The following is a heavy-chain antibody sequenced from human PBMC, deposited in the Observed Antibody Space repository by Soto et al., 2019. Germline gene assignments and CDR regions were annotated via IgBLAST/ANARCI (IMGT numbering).Heavy chain of an antibody. J-gene: IGHJ6*04. CDR2: INTYNGNT. CDR1: GYTFTSYG. CDR3: AMVDVFVTPSPQDV. D-gene: IGHD2-8*01. Sequence: QVQLVQSGAEVKNPGASVKVSCKASGYTFTSYGIGWARQAPGQGLAWMGWINTYNGNTNYVQNAQGRVTLTTDTSTSTGYMELRSLRSNDTAIYYCAMVDVFVTPSPQDVWGKGTTVIVSS. V-gene: IGHV1-18*01.